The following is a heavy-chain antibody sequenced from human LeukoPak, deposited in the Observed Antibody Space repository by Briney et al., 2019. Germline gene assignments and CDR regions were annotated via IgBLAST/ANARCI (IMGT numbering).Heavy chain of an antibody. CDR2: IYSTGST. J-gene: IGHJ4*02. V-gene: IGHV4-4*07. D-gene: IGHD6-13*01. Sequence: SETLSLTCTVSGGSISSYYWSWIRQPAGKGLEWIGRIYSTGSTNYNPSLQSRVTMSVDTSKNQFSLRLRSVTAADTAVYYCARQIASAGTAGFAFWGQGALVTVSS. CDR1: GGSISSYY. CDR3: ARQIASAGTAGFAF.